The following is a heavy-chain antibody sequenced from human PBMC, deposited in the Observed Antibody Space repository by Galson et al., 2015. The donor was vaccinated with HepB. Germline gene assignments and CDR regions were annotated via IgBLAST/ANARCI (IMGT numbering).Heavy chain of an antibody. CDR1: GFTFSSYA. Sequence: SLRLSCAASGFTFSSYAMSWDRQAPGKGLEWVSAISGSGGSTYYADSVKGRFTISRDNSKNTLYLQMNSLRAEDTAVYYCAKDLYYYDSSGYYLGIGTFDYWGQGTLVTVSS. J-gene: IGHJ4*02. D-gene: IGHD3-22*01. CDR3: AKDLYYYDSSGYYLGIGTFDY. V-gene: IGHV3-23*01. CDR2: ISGSGGST.